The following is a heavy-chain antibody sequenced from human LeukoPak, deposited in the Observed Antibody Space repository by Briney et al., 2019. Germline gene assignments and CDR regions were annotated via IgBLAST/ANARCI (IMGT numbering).Heavy chain of an antibody. V-gene: IGHV3-23*01. Sequence: PGGSLRLSCAASGFTFSSYAMSWVRQAPGKGREWVPAMSGSGGSTYYADSVKGRFTISRGNSKNTLYLQMNSLRAEDTAVYYCARGHYYDSSGPWDYWGQGTLVAVSS. CDR1: GFTFSSYA. D-gene: IGHD3-22*01. CDR3: ARGHYYDSSGPWDY. CDR2: MSGSGGST. J-gene: IGHJ4*02.